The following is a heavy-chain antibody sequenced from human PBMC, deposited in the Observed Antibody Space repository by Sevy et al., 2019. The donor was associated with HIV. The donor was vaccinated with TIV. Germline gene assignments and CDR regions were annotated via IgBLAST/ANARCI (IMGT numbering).Heavy chain of an antibody. J-gene: IGHJ4*02. CDR2: ISGSGGST. CDR1: GFNFNNHW. Sequence: GGSLRLSCAASGFNFNNHWMSWVRQAPGKGLEWVSAISGSGGSTYYADSVKGRFTISRDNSKNTLYLQMNSLRAEDTAVYYCARTGRIAAAGLFDYWGQGTLVTVSS. CDR3: ARTGRIAAAGLFDY. D-gene: IGHD6-13*01. V-gene: IGHV3-23*01.